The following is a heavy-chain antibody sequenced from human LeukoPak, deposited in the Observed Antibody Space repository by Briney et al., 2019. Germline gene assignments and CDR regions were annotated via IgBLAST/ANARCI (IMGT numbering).Heavy chain of an antibody. CDR2: IWYDGSNK. CDR3: AREYGSGSYDYLDY. Sequence: GGSLRLSCAASGFTFSSYGMHWVRQAPGKGLEWVPVIWYDGSNKYYADSVKGRFTISRDNSKNTLYLQMNSLRAEDTAVYYCAREYGSGSYDYLDYWGQGTLVTVSS. D-gene: IGHD3-10*01. V-gene: IGHV3-33*01. CDR1: GFTFSSYG. J-gene: IGHJ4*02.